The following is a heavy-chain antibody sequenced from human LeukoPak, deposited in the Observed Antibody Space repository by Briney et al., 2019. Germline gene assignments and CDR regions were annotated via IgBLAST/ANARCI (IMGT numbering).Heavy chain of an antibody. J-gene: IGHJ3*02. CDR2: IKEDGSEK. V-gene: IGHV3-7*01. CDR1: GLTLSIYW. D-gene: IGHD2-15*01. CDR3: ARDLKPPLGYCSGGSCYSHDAFDI. Sequence: PGGSLRLSCAASGLTLSIYWMSWVRQAPGKGLEWVANIKEDGSEKYYVDSVKGRFTISRDNAKNSLYLQMNSLRAEDTAVYYCARDLKPPLGYCSGGSCYSHDAFDIWGQGTMVTVSS.